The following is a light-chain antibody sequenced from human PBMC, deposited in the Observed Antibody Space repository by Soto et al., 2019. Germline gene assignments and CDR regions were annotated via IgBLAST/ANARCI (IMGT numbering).Light chain of an antibody. CDR1: KSVGSK. CDR3: QQYNNWPPLT. V-gene: IGKV3-15*01. CDR2: DAF. J-gene: IGKJ4*01. Sequence: EVVMTQSPATLSVSPGERATLSCRARKSVGSKVAWYQQKPGQAPRLLIFDAFTRATGIPARFSGSGSGTEVTLFISSLQSEDFAVYYCQQYNNWPPLTFGGGTKVEI.